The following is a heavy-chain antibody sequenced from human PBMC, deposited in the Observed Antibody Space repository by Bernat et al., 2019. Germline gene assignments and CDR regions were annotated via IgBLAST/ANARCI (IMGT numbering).Heavy chain of an antibody. CDR2: IIPILGIA. V-gene: IGHV1-69*04. CDR3: ARGSRYYDFWSGYPKDYGMDV. J-gene: IGHJ6*02. CDR1: GGTFSSYA. Sequence: QVQLVQSGAEVKKPGSSVKVSCKASGGTFSSYAISWVRQAPGQGLEWMGRIIPILGIANYAQKFQGRVTITADNSTSTAYMELSSLRSEDTAVYYCARGSRYYDFWSGYPKDYGMDVWGQGTTVTVSS. D-gene: IGHD3-3*01.